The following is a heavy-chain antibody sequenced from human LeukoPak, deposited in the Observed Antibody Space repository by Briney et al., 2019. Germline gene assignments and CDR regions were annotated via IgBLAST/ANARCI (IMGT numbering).Heavy chain of an antibody. Sequence: GGSLRLPCAASGFTFGSYAMHWVRQAPGKGLEYVSAISSNGGSTYYANSVKGRFTISRDNSKNTLYLQMGSLRAEDMAVYYCARDPGLDPYYYYYYMDVWGKGTTVTVSS. D-gene: IGHD6-19*01. J-gene: IGHJ6*03. CDR1: GFTFGSYA. CDR3: ARDPGLDPYYYYYYMDV. V-gene: IGHV3-64*01. CDR2: ISSNGGST.